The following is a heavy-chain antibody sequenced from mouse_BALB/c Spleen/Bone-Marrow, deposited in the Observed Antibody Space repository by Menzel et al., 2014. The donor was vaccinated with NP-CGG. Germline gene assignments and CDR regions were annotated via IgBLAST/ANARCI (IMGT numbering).Heavy chain of an antibody. CDR2: IWGGGST. D-gene: IGHD2-1*01. CDR1: GFSLSRYS. J-gene: IGHJ4*01. CDR3: ARNPPYGNYEDYYAMDY. Sequence: VKLVESGPGLVAPSQSLSITCTVSGFSLSRYSVHWVRQPPGKGLEWLGMIWGGGSTDYNSALKSRLSTSKDNSKSQVFLKMNSLQTDDTAMYYCARNPPYGNYEDYYAMDYWGQGTSVTVSS. V-gene: IGHV2-6-4*01.